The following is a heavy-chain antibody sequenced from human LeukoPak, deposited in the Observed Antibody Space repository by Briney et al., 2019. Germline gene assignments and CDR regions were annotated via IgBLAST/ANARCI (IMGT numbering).Heavy chain of an antibody. V-gene: IGHV1-46*01. CDR3: ARPYYYDSSGYYEVGFGY. CDR1: GYTFTSYY. J-gene: IGHJ4*02. CDR2: INPSGGST. D-gene: IGHD3-22*01. Sequence: ASVKVSCKASGYTFTSYYMHWVRQAPGQGLEWVGIINPSGGSTSYAQKFQGRFTMTRETSTSTVHMELSSLRSEDTAVYYCARPYYYDSSGYYEVGFGYWGQGTLVTVSS.